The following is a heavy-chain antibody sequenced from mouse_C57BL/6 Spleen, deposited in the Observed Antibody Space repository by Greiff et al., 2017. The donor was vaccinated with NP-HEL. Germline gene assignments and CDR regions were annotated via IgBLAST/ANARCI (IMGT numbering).Heavy chain of an antibody. J-gene: IGHJ2*01. CDR1: GYSITSGYY. CDR2: ISYDGSN. Sequence: EVKLQESGPGLVKPSQSLSLTCSVTGYSITSGYYWNWIRQFPGNKLEWMGYISYDGSNNYNPSLKNRISITRDTSKNQFFLKLNSVTTEDTATYYCARRGLGSYYFDYWGQGTTLTVSS. V-gene: IGHV3-6*01. D-gene: IGHD4-1*01. CDR3: ARRGLGSYYFDY.